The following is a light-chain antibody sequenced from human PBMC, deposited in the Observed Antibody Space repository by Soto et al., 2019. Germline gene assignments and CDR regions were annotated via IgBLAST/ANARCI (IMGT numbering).Light chain of an antibody. V-gene: IGKV3-20*01. Sequence: EIVLTQSPGTLSLSPGDRVTLSCRASQRLSSNYLAWYQQKPGQAPSLLIYATSSRATGIPDRFSGSGSGTDCTLTISRLEPEDFAVYYCQQYTRSRYIFGQGTKLEIK. CDR1: QRLSSNY. CDR2: ATS. J-gene: IGKJ2*01. CDR3: QQYTRSRYI.